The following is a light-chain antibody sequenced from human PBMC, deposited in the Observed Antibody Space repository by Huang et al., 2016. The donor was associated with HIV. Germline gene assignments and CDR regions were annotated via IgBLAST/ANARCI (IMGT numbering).Light chain of an antibody. J-gene: IGKJ1*01. V-gene: IGKV4-1*01. CDR1: QSILHTSKNKTF. CDR2: WAS. Sequence: DIVMTQSPDSLTVSLGERATINCKSSQSILHTSKNKTFLSLFQQKPGQPPKLLMHWASTRESGVPDRFSGSGSGTDFTLTINGLQAEDVAVYYCQQYFSTPRTFGQGTRVEIK. CDR3: QQYFSTPRT.